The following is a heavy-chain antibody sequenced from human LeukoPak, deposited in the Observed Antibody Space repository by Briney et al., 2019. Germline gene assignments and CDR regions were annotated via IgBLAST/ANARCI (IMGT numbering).Heavy chain of an antibody. J-gene: IGHJ6*02. V-gene: IGHV3-21*01. CDR3: ARNYCNSNSCYYYYYNGMDV. CDR2: ISSSSSYI. CDR1: GFTFSSYS. Sequence: PGGSLRLSCAASGFTFSSYSMNWVRQAPGKGLEWVSSISSSSSYIYYADSVKGRFTVSRDHAKNSLYLQMNSLRAEDTAVYYCARNYCNSNSCYYYYYNGMDVWGQGTTVTVSS. D-gene: IGHD2-2*01.